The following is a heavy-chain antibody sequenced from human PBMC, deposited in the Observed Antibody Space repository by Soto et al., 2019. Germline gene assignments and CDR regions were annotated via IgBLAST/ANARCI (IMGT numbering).Heavy chain of an antibody. CDR2: IKNSGGT. CDR3: ARFDLGWTFDY. J-gene: IGHJ4*02. D-gene: IGHD3-3*01. V-gene: IGHV4-38-2*01. Sequence: SETLSLTCAVSGYSITSGYYRGWVRQTPGKGLEFIGSIKNSGGTYYNPSLTSRVTISLDMSQNQFSLKLSSVTAADTAVYYCARFDLGWTFDYWGQGTLVTVSS. CDR1: GYSITSGYY.